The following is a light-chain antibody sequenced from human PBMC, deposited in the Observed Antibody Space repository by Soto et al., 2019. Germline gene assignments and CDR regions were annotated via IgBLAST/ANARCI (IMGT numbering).Light chain of an antibody. CDR3: QQLHSYPLT. CDR2: AAS. J-gene: IGKJ4*01. CDR1: QGISTY. Sequence: DIQMTQSPSSLSASVGDRVTITCRAGQGISTYLAWYQQKPRKAPKLLIYAASTLQSGVPSRFSGSGSGTDFTLTISSLQPEDFATYYCQQLHSYPLTFGGGTKVDIK. V-gene: IGKV1-9*01.